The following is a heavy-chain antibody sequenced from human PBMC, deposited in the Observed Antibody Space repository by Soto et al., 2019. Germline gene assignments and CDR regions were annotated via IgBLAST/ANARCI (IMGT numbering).Heavy chain of an antibody. CDR3: AHRPRGYSYYFDY. CDR1: GFSLSTRGVG. J-gene: IGHJ4*02. Sequence: QITLKESGPTLVKPTQTLTLTCTFSGFSLSTRGVGVGWIRQPPGKALEWLALLYWDDDKGYSPSLKSRLTITNDTSNIQVVLTVTNMDPVDTATYYCAHRPRGYSYYFDYGGQGTLVTVSS. CDR2: LYWDDDK. V-gene: IGHV2-5*02. D-gene: IGHD5-18*01.